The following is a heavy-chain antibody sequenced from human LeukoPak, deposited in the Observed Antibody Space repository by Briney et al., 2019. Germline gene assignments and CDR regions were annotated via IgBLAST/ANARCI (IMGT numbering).Heavy chain of an antibody. Sequence: GGSLRLSCAASGFNFNSYGTHCVRQAPGKWLEWVAVIWFDGSNKNYIASVRGIFTISSDSSTNTVCVQMKSLRAEDTAMYYCARDRGDVWSGSLDEAFDIWGQGTLVTVSS. CDR2: IWFDGSNK. CDR1: GFNFNSYG. D-gene: IGHD3-3*01. V-gene: IGHV3-33*01. CDR3: ARDRGDVWSGSLDEAFDI. J-gene: IGHJ3*02.